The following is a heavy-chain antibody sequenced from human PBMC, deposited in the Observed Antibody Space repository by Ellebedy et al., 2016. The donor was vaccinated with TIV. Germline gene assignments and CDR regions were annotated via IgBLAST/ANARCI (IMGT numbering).Heavy chain of an antibody. J-gene: IGHJ1*01. CDR1: GFTFSSYD. D-gene: IGHD6-6*01. V-gene: IGHV3-33*01. Sequence: GESLKISCAASGFTFSSYDMHWVRQAPGKGLEWVAVIWYDGNNKYYADSVKGRFTISRDNSKNTLYLQMNSLRAENTAVYYCARDRIADRPWGWYFQHWGQGTLVTVSS. CDR2: IWYDGNNK. CDR3: ARDRIADRPWGWYFQH.